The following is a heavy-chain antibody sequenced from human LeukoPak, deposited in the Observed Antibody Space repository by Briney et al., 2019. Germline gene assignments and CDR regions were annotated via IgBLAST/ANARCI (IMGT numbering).Heavy chain of an antibody. V-gene: IGHV3-53*01. J-gene: IGHJ4*02. CDR3: AGNIAATAKGGTFDY. Sequence: GGSLRLSCAASGFTVSSNYMIWVRQAPGKGLEWVSAIYSSGSAYYADSVKGRFTISRDNSKNTLYLQMTSLRAEDTAVYYCAGNIAATAKGGTFDYWGQGTLVTVSS. CDR1: GFTVSSNY. CDR2: IYSSGSA. D-gene: IGHD6-13*01.